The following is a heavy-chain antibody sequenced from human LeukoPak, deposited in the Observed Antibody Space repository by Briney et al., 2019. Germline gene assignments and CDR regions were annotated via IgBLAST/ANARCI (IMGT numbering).Heavy chain of an antibody. CDR1: GGSINGYY. J-gene: IGHJ4*02. D-gene: IGHD3-22*01. CDR3: ARFSEYYHSSVHYLDY. V-gene: IGHV4-59*01. CDR2: IYYTGST. Sequence: SETLSLTCTVSGGSINGYYWSWIRQSPGKGLESLGYIYYTGSTNYNPSLKSRVTMSVDTSRNQFFLRLSSVTAADTAVYYCARFSEYYHSSVHYLDYWGQGTLVSVSS.